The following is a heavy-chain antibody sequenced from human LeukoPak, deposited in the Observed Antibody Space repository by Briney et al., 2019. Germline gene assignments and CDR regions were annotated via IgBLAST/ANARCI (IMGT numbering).Heavy chain of an antibody. CDR2: IYYSGST. Sequence: SETLSLTCTVSGGSISSSSYYWGWIRQPPGKGLEWIGSIYYSGSTYYNPSLKSRVTISVDTSKNQFSLKLSSVTAADTAVYYCARDYYDFWSGYLSSPWGQGTLVTVSS. CDR1: GGSISSSSYY. V-gene: IGHV4-39*07. CDR3: ARDYYDFWSGYLSSP. J-gene: IGHJ5*02. D-gene: IGHD3-3*01.